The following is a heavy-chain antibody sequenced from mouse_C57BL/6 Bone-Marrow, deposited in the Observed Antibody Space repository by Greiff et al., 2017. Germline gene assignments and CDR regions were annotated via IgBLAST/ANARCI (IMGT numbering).Heavy chain of an antibody. CDR1: GYTFTSYW. CDR3: AREIYYDYDGPYWYFDV. V-gene: IGHV1-69*01. Sequence: VQLQQSGAELVMPGASVKLSCKASGYTFTSYWMHWVKQRPGQGLEWIGEIDPSDSYTNYNHKFKGKSTLTVDKSSSTAYMQLSSLTSEDSAVYYCAREIYYDYDGPYWYFDVWGTGTTVTVSS. D-gene: IGHD2-4*01. J-gene: IGHJ1*03. CDR2: IDPSDSYT.